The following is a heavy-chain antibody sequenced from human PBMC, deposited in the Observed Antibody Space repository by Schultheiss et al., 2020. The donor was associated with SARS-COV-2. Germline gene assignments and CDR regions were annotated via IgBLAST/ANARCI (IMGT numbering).Heavy chain of an antibody. CDR3: ARGAIFGVVLGY. J-gene: IGHJ4*02. CDR2: IYYSGST. Sequence: SQTLSLTCTVSGGSISSYYWSWIRQPPGKGLEWIGYIYYSGSTNYNPSLKSRVTISVDKSKNQFSLKLSSVTAADTAVYYCARGAIFGVVLGYWGQGTLVTVSS. V-gene: IGHV4-59*12. D-gene: IGHD3-3*01. CDR1: GGSISSYY.